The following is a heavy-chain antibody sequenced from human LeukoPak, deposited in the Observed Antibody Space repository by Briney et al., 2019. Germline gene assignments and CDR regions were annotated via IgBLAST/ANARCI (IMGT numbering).Heavy chain of an antibody. D-gene: IGHD6-13*01. J-gene: IGHJ4*02. CDR2: IYYSGNT. V-gene: IGHV4-59*06. CDR1: GGSISSYY. CDR3: ARVIAAAGTDY. Sequence: PSETLSLTCTVSGGSISSYYWIWIRQHPGKGLEWIGYIYYSGNTYYNPSLKSRVTISVDTSKNQFSLKLSSVTAADTAVYYCARVIAAAGTDYWGQGTLVTVSS.